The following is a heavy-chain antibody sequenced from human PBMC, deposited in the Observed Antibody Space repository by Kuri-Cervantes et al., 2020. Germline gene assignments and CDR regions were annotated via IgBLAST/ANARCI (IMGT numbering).Heavy chain of an antibody. CDR1: GFTFDNFA. V-gene: IGHV3-9*01. Sequence: SLKISCAASGFTFDNFAMHWVRQAPGKGLEWVSGINWNSGAIGYADSVKGRFTISRDNSKNTLYLQMNSLRAEDTAVYYCAKVCGYSGYDYYYYYMDVWGKGTTVTVSS. D-gene: IGHD5-12*01. CDR3: AKVCGYSGYDYYYYYMDV. J-gene: IGHJ6*03. CDR2: INWNSGAI.